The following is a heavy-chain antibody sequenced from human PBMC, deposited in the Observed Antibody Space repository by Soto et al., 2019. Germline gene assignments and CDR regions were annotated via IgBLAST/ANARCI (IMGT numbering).Heavy chain of an antibody. D-gene: IGHD2-2*01. J-gene: IGHJ6*02. CDR2: IIPIPGTA. V-gene: IGHV1-69*01. CDR3: ARSQGSSTSLEIYYYYYYGMDV. CDR1: GGTFSSYA. Sequence: QVQLVQSGAEVKKPGSSVKVSCKASGGTFSSYAIGWVRQAPGQGLEWMGGIIPIPGTANYAQKFQGGVTITADESTSTAYMELSSLRSEDTAVYYCARSQGSSTSLEIYYYYYYGMDVWGQGTTVTVSS.